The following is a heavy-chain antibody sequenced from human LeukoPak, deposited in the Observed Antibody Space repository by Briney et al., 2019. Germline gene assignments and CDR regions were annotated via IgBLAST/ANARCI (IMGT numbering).Heavy chain of an antibody. CDR1: GFTFSNYG. D-gene: IGHD6-13*01. J-gene: IGHJ4*02. Sequence: GGSLRLSCAASGFTFSNYGMHWVRQAPGKGLEWISGISGSGDTTYYADSVKGRFTISRDNSKNTLYLQMNSLRAEDTAVYYCARSNGAAAGTLVFDYWGQGTLVTVSS. CDR2: ISGSGDTT. V-gene: IGHV3-23*01. CDR3: ARSNGAAAGTLVFDY.